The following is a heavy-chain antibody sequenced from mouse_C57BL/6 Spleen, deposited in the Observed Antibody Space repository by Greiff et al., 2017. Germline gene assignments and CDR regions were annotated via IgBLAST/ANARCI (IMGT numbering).Heavy chain of an antibody. CDR3: ARQGSMVTTWGYAMDY. CDR2: ISSGGSYT. D-gene: IGHD2-1*01. J-gene: IGHJ4*01. V-gene: IGHV5-6*01. CDR1: GFTFSSYG. Sequence: EVKVVESGGDLVKPGGSLKLSCAASGFTFSSYGMSWVRQTPDKRLEWVATISSGGSYTYYPDSVKGRFTISRDNAKNTLYLQMSSLKSEDTAMYYCARQGSMVTTWGYAMDYWGQGTSVTVSS.